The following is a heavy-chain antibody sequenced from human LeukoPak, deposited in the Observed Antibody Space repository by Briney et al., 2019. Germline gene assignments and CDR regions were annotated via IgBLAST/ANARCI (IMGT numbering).Heavy chain of an antibody. CDR3: AREYYDILTGYIDY. V-gene: IGHV3-48*01. D-gene: IGHD3-9*01. CDR1: GFAISDYS. Sequence: GGSLRLSCAASGFAISDYSMNWVRQVPGKGLEWVSYISSSSNKVYYADSVKGRFTISRDNSKNTLYLQMNSLRAEDTAVYYCAREYYDILTGYIDYWGQGTLVTVSS. J-gene: IGHJ4*02. CDR2: ISSSSNKV.